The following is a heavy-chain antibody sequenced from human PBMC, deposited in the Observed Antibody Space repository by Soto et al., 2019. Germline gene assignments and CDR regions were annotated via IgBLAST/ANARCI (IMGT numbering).Heavy chain of an antibody. J-gene: IGHJ2*01. CDR1: GGSLTSYH. V-gene: IGHV4-34*01. CDR2: INHYGGT. CDR3: ARADDGPSDSNHWYFDF. D-gene: IGHD3-3*01. Sequence: QVQLQQWGAGLLKPSETLSLTCTVSGGSLTSYHWSWIRKPPGKGLEWIGEINHYGGTVYKPSLPSRLSISVDTSNNHFSLTLTSVTAADTAVYYCARADDGPSDSNHWYFDFWGRGTLVTVSS.